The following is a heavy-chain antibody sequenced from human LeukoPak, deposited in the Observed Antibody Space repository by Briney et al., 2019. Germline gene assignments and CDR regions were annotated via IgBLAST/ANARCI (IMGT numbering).Heavy chain of an antibody. CDR1: GFSVNSNY. V-gene: IGHV3-53*04. D-gene: IGHD1-14*01. CDR2: ICSGGST. CDR3: ARAGPYDAFDI. Sequence: GGSLRLSCAASGFSVNSNYMSWVRQAPGKGLEWVLVICSGGSTYYADSVKGRFTISRHISKNTLYLQMNSLRAEDTAVYYCARAGPYDAFDIWGQGTMVTVSS. J-gene: IGHJ3*02.